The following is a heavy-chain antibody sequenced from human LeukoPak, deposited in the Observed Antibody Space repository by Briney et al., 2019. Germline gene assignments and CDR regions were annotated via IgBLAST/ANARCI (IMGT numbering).Heavy chain of an antibody. Sequence: GALRLSCAASGFTFSSYGMHWVRQAPGKGLEWVAVISYDGSNKYYADSVKGRFTISRDNSKNTLYLQMNSLRAEDTAGYYCAKDRRGYYYDSSGYYPSDYWGQGTLVTVSS. J-gene: IGHJ4*02. CDR2: ISYDGSNK. D-gene: IGHD3-22*01. V-gene: IGHV3-30*18. CDR3: AKDRRGYYYDSSGYYPSDY. CDR1: GFTFSSYG.